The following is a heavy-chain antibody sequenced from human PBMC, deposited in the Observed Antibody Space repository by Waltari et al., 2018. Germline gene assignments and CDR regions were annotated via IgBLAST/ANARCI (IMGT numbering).Heavy chain of an antibody. CDR1: GFTLSIYD. J-gene: IGHJ4*02. CDR2: IWTAGDK. D-gene: IGHD4-17*01. Sequence: EVQLVESGGGLVQPGWSLSLSCSASGFTLSIYDMHWVRQATGKGLEWVSTIWTAGDKDDPGSVKGRFTSTRENAKNTLYLQMNSLRAGDTAVYYCARVNGDLGFDYWGQGTLVTVSS. CDR3: ARVNGDLGFDY. V-gene: IGHV3-13*01.